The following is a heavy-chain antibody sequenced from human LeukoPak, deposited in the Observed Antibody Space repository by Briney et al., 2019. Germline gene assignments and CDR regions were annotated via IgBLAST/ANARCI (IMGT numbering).Heavy chain of an antibody. V-gene: IGHV3-30*18. CDR1: GFTFSSYG. J-gene: IGHJ4*02. CDR3: AKVHRGVYYFDY. Sequence: PGGSLRLSCAASGFTFSSYGMHWVRQAPGKGLEWVAVISYDGSNKYYADSVKGRFTISRDNSENTLYLQMNSLRAEDTAVYYCAKVHRGVYYFDYWGQGTLVTVSS. CDR2: ISYDGSNK. D-gene: IGHD3-10*01.